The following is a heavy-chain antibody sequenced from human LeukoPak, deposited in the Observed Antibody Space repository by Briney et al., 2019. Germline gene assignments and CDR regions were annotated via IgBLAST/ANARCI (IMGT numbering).Heavy chain of an antibody. CDR2: ISGSGGST. CDR1: GFAFSSYA. Sequence: GGSLRLSCAASGFAFSSYAMSWVRQAPGKGLEWVSAISGSGGSTYYADSVKGRFTISRDNSKNTLYLQMNSLRAEDTAVYYCAKDSSGYYAQDAFDIWGQGTMVTVSS. V-gene: IGHV3-23*01. J-gene: IGHJ3*02. CDR3: AKDSSGYYAQDAFDI. D-gene: IGHD3-22*01.